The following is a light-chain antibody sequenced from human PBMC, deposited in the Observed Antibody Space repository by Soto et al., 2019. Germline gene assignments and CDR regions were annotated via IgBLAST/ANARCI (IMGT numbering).Light chain of an antibody. Sequence: QSVLTQSPSASGTPGQRVSISCSGSTSNIGTNTVSWYQHVPGTAPKLLIYSNDQRPSAVPGRFSGSKSGTSASLAISGLLSEDEADYSCATWDDSLNVVVGEGTKLTVL. V-gene: IGLV1-44*01. CDR2: SND. J-gene: IGLJ2*01. CDR1: TSNIGTNT. CDR3: ATWDDSLNVV.